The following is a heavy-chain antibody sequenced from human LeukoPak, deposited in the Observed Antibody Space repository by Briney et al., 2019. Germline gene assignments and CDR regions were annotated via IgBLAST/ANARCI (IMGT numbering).Heavy chain of an antibody. CDR1: GFTFSSYG. CDR3: AKEMRSDILTGYSAPFYYYYYGMDV. D-gene: IGHD3-9*01. J-gene: IGHJ6*02. CDR2: ISYDGSNK. V-gene: IGHV3-30*18. Sequence: RRSLRLSCAASGFTFSSYGMHWVRQAPGKGLEWVAVISYDGSNKYYADSVKGRFTISRDNSKNTLYLQMNSLRAEDTAVYYCAKEMRSDILTGYSAPFYYYYYGMDVWGQGTTVTVSS.